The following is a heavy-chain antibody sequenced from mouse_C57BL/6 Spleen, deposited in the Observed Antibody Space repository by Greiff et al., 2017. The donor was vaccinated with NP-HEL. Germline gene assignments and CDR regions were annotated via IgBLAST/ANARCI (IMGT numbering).Heavy chain of an antibody. V-gene: IGHV5-17*01. Sequence: EVQVVESGGGLVKPGGSLKLSCAASGFTFSDYGMHWVRQAPEKGLEWVAYLSSGSSTIYSADTVKGRFTLPRDNAKNTLFLQMTSLRSEDTAMYYCARRGITTVVAHFDYWGQGTTLTVSS. J-gene: IGHJ2*01. CDR1: GFTFSDYG. CDR2: LSSGSSTI. CDR3: ARRGITTVVAHFDY. D-gene: IGHD1-1*01.